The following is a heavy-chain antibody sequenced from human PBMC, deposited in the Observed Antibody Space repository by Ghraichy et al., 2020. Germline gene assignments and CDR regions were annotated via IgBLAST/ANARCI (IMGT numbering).Heavy chain of an antibody. V-gene: IGHV4-59*02. CDR2: IYYRGIT. Sequence: SQTLSLTCTVSGGSVNSSYWSWIRQPPGKGLEWIGYIYYRGITNYNPSLKNRVTISIDTSKNQFSLRLTSVTAADTARYYCSRDRLAAAAPGRLHYMDVWGNGTTVTVSS. CDR3: SRDRLAAAAPGRLHYMDV. D-gene: IGHD6-13*01. J-gene: IGHJ6*04. CDR1: GGSVNSSY.